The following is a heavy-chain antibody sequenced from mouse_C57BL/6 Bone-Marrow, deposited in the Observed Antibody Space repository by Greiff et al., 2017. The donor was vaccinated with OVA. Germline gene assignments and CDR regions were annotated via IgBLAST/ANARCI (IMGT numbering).Heavy chain of an antibody. CDR1: GFTFTDYY. CDR2: IRNKANGYTT. J-gene: IGHJ2*01. V-gene: IGHV7-3*01. Sequence: VQLKESGGGLVQPGGSLSLSCAASGFTFTDYYMSWVRQPPGKALEWLGFIRNKANGYTTEYSASVKGRFTISRDNSQSILYLQMNALRAEDSATYYCARYRRYYFDYWGQGTTLTVSS. CDR3: ARYRRYYFDY.